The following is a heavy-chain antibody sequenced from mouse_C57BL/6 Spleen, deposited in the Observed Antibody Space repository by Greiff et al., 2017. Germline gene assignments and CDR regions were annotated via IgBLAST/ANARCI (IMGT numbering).Heavy chain of an antibody. D-gene: IGHD1-1*01. J-gene: IGHJ1*03. CDR2: ISSGSSTI. CDR3: ARAYYYGSSFDV. V-gene: IGHV5-17*01. CDR1: GFTFSDYG. Sequence: EVKLMEPGGGLVKPGGSLKLSCAASGFTFSDYGMHWVRQAPEKGLEWVAYISSGSSTIYYADTVKGRFTISRDNAKNTLFLQMTSLRSEDTAMYYCARAYYYGSSFDVWGTGTTVTVSS.